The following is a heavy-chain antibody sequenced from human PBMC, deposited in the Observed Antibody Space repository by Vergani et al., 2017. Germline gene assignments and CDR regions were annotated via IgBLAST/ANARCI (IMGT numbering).Heavy chain of an antibody. CDR3: ARGPARDYYDSSGYFDY. CDR2: IYTSGST. J-gene: IGHJ4*02. V-gene: IGHV4-59*10. Sequence: QVQLQQWGAGLLKPSETLSLTCTVSGGSISSYYWSWIRQPAGKGLEWIGRIYTSGSTNYNPSLKSRVTMSVDTSKNQFSLKLSSVTAADTAVYYCARGPARDYYDSSGYFDYWGQGTLVTVSS. CDR1: GGSISSYY. D-gene: IGHD3-22*01.